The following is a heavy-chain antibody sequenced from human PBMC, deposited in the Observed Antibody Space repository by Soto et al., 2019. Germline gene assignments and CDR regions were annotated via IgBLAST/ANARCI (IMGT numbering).Heavy chain of an antibody. J-gene: IGHJ2*01. V-gene: IGHV4-59*08. Sequence: QVQLQESGPGLVKPSETLSLTCTVSGGSISSYYWSWIRQPPGKGLEWIGYIYYSGSTNYNPSLKRRATISVDTSKTQFSLKLSSVTAADTAVYYCARHGYYVPYWYFDLWGRGTLVTVSS. CDR1: GGSISSYY. CDR3: ARHGYYVPYWYFDL. CDR2: IYYSGST. D-gene: IGHD3-10*02.